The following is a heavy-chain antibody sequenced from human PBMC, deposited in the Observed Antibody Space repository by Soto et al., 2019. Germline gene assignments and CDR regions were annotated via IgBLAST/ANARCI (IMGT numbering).Heavy chain of an antibody. Sequence: GASVKVSCKASGGTFSSYAISWVRQAPGQGLEWMGGIIPIFGTANYAQKFQGRVTITADESTSTAYMELSSLRSEDTAVYYCARDSPLVLRFLVLPWNWGAFDIWGQGTMVTVSS. J-gene: IGHJ3*02. CDR1: GGTFSSYA. CDR3: ARDSPLVLRFLVLPWNWGAFDI. V-gene: IGHV1-69*13. CDR2: IIPIFGTA. D-gene: IGHD3-3*01.